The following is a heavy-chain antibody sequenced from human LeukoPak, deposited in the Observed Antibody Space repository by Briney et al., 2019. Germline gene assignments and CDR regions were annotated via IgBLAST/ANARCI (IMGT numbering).Heavy chain of an antibody. Sequence: PGGSLRLSCAASGFTFSSYSMNWVRQAPGKGLEWVSSISSSSYIYYADSVKGRFTISRDNAKNLLYLQMNSLRAEDTAVYYCARGVVATNCDYWGQGTLVTVSS. D-gene: IGHD5-12*01. CDR2: ISSSSYI. CDR1: GFTFSSYS. J-gene: IGHJ4*02. V-gene: IGHV3-21*01. CDR3: ARGVVATNCDY.